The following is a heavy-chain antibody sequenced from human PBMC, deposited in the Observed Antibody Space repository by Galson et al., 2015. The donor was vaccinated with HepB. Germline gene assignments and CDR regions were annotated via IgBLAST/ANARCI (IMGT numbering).Heavy chain of an antibody. CDR2: ISAYNGNT. J-gene: IGHJ5*02. CDR1: GYTFTSYG. Sequence: SVKVSCKASGYTFTSYGISWVRQAPGQGLEWMGWISAYNGNTNYAQKLQGRVTMTTDTSTSTAYMELRSLRSDDTAVYYCARKGLGQWLVDGPNWFDPWGQGTLVTVSS. CDR3: ARKGLGQWLVDGPNWFDP. V-gene: IGHV1-18*04. D-gene: IGHD6-19*01.